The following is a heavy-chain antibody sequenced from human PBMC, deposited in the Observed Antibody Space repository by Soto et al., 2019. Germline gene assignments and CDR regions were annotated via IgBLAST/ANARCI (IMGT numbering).Heavy chain of an antibody. Sequence: PGGSLRLSCAASGFSFNKYWMSWVRQAPGKGLEWVANIKEDGSEKYYVDSVKGRFTISRDNAKNSLYLQMNSLRAEDTAVYYCARDYFYDSSANDAFYIWGQRTTVTVSS. J-gene: IGHJ3*02. V-gene: IGHV3-7*01. CDR1: GFSFNKYW. CDR2: IKEDGSEK. D-gene: IGHD3-22*01. CDR3: ARDYFYDSSANDAFYI.